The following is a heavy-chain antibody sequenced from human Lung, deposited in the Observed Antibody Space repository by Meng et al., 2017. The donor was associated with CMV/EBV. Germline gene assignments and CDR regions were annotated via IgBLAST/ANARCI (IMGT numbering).Heavy chain of an antibody. Sequence: GGSXRLSCSASGFTFNRYEMHWVRQAPGKGLEWVSYISGSGATIYYADSVKGRFTISRDNAKNLLYVQMNSLRAEDTAPYYCARAGFCNSPNGRSAFEVWXRGTXVTVSS. V-gene: IGHV3-48*03. CDR3: ARAGFCNSPNGRSAFEV. CDR2: ISGSGATI. J-gene: IGHJ3*01. CDR1: GFTFNRYE. D-gene: IGHD2/OR15-2a*01.